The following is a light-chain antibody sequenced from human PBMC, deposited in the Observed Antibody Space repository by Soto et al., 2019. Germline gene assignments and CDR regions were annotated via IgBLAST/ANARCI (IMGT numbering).Light chain of an antibody. CDR1: QSVSSSY. V-gene: IGKV3-20*01. CDR3: QQYGSSPPT. J-gene: IGKJ5*01. CDR2: GAS. Sequence: EIVLTQSPGTLSLSPGERATLSCRASQSVSSSYLAWYQQKPGQAPRLLIYGASSRPTGIPDRFSGTGSGTDFTLTISRLEPEDFAVYYCQQYGSSPPTFGQGTRLEI.